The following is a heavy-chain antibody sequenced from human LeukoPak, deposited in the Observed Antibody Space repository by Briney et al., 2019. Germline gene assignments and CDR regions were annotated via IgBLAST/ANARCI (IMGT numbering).Heavy chain of an antibody. CDR2: VNHTGGI. CDR3: ARQYTFDI. D-gene: IGHD2/OR15-2a*01. Sequence: SETLSLTCAVYGGSFSGYSWSWIHQSPGKGLEWIGEVNHTGGITYNPSLKSRVSVSIDTSKNQFSLNLSSVTAADTAVYYCARQYTFDIWGRGTMVSVSS. J-gene: IGHJ3*02. V-gene: IGHV4-34*01. CDR1: GGSFSGYS.